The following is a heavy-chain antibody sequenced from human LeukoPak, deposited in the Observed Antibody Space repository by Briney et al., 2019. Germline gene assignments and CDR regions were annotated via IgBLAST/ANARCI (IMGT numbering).Heavy chain of an antibody. CDR1: GGSSSTYY. J-gene: IGHJ4*02. CDR2: IYFTGST. D-gene: IGHD6-19*01. CDR3: ARGQVSVAGTIDS. Sequence: PSETLSLTCTVSGGSSSTYYWSWIRQPPGKGLEWIGYIYFTGSTNYNPSLKSRVTISVDTSENQFSLNLISVTAADTAVYYCARGQVSVAGTIDSWGQGTLVTVSS. V-gene: IGHV4-59*01.